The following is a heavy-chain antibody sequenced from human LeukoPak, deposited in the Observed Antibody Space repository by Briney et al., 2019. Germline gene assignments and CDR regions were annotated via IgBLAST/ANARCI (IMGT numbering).Heavy chain of an antibody. J-gene: IGHJ6*02. D-gene: IGHD3-22*01. Sequence: GGSLRLSCAASGFTFSSYGMHWVRQAPGKGLEWVAVISYDGSNKYYADSVKGRFTISRDNSKNTLYLQMNSLRAEDTAVYYCARPNYYDSSAFYYYFYGMDVWGQGTTVTVSS. V-gene: IGHV3-30*03. CDR3: ARPNYYDSSAFYYYFYGMDV. CDR1: GFTFSSYG. CDR2: ISYDGSNK.